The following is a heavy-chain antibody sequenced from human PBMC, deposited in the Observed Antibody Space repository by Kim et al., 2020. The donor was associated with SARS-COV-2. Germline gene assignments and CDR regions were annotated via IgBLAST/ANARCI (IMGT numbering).Heavy chain of an antibody. D-gene: IGHD2-2*01. V-gene: IGHV4-34*01. J-gene: IGHJ4*02. CDR3: ARGRIGFDIVVVPAALLYFDY. CDR2: INHSGST. Sequence: SETLSLTCAVYGGSFSGYYWSWIRQPPGKGLEWIGEINHSGSTNYNPSLKSRVTISVDTSKNQFSLKLSSVTAADTAVYYCARGRIGFDIVVVPAALLYFDYWGQGTLVTVSS. CDR1: GGSFSGYY.